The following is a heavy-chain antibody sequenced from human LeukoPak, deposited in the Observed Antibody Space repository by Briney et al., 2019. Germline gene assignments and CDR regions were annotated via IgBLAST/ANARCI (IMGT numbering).Heavy chain of an antibody. Sequence: SETLSLTCTVSGYSISNGYYWGWIRQPPGKGLEWIGSIYHSGSTYYNPSLKSRVTISVDTSKNQFSLKLSSVTAADTAVYYCARGEVNTMVRGYYFDYWGQGTLVTVSS. CDR2: IYHSGST. CDR1: GYSISNGYY. V-gene: IGHV4-38-2*02. CDR3: ARGEVNTMVRGYYFDY. J-gene: IGHJ4*02. D-gene: IGHD3-10*01.